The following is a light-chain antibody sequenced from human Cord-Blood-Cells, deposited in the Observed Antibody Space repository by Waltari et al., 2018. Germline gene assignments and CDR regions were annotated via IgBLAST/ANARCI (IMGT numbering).Light chain of an antibody. Sequence: QSALTQPASVSGSPGQSITISCTGTSSDVGGYNYVSWYQQHPGKAPKLMIYEVSNRPSGFSNRFSGSKSGNTASLTISGRQAEDEADYYCSSYTSSSTYVFGTGTKVTVL. V-gene: IGLV2-14*01. CDR1: SSDVGGYNY. CDR3: SSYTSSSTYV. CDR2: EVS. J-gene: IGLJ1*01.